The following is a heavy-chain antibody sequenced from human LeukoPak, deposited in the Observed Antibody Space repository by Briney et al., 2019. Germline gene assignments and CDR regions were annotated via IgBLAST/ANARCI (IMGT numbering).Heavy chain of an antibody. Sequence: PSETLSLTCTVSGGSINSSSYYWGWIRQPPGKGLEWIGTIYYSGSTYYNPSLKSRVTISVDTSKNQFSLKLSSVTASDTAVYYCPRRFAPSRNDAFDIWGQGTMVTVSS. CDR2: IYYSGST. CDR1: GGSINSSSYY. CDR3: PRRFAPSRNDAFDI. D-gene: IGHD3-10*01. J-gene: IGHJ3*02. V-gene: IGHV4-39*01.